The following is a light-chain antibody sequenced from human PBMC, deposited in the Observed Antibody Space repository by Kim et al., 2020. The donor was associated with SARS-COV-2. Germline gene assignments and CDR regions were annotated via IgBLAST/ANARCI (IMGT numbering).Light chain of an antibody. V-gene: IGKV3-15*01. CDR1: QDIRNN. J-gene: IGKJ4*01. CDR3: KQDEIWPPLT. CDR2: GAS. Sequence: EIVMTQSPASLSVSPGERVILSCRASQDIRNNLAWYQQKPGQAPRLLIHGASIRATGIPARFSGSGSETEFTLTISSLQSEDCAVYYCKQDEIWPPLTFGGGTKVDIK.